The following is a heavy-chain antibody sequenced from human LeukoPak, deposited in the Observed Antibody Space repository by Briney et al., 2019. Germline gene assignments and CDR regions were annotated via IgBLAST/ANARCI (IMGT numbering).Heavy chain of an antibody. CDR2: IIPIFGTA. Sequence: ASVKVSCKASGGTFSSYAISWVRQAPGQGLEWMGGIIPIFGTANYAQKFQGSVTITADESTSTAYMELSSLRSEDTAVYYCARDRYSGSFDYWGRGTLVTVSS. V-gene: IGHV1-69*13. D-gene: IGHD1-26*01. J-gene: IGHJ4*02. CDR3: ARDRYSGSFDY. CDR1: GGTFSSYA.